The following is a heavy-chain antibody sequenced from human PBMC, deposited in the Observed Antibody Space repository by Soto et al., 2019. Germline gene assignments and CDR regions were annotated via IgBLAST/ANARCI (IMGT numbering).Heavy chain of an antibody. CDR1: GGSFSGYY. J-gene: IGHJ4*02. Sequence: QVQLQQWGAGLLKPSETLSLTCAVYGGSFSGYYWSWIRQPPGKGLDWIGEINHSGSTNYNPSLKSRVTISVDTSKNQFSLKLSSVTAADTAVYYCARRPSLGSSWSNFYYWGQGTLVTVSS. CDR3: ARRPSLGSSWSNFYY. CDR2: INHSGST. V-gene: IGHV4-34*01. D-gene: IGHD6-13*01.